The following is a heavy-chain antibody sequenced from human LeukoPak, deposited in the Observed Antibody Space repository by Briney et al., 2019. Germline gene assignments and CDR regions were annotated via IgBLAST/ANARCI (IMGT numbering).Heavy chain of an antibody. Sequence: AGGSLRLSCTTSGFTFGDNAMRWVRQARGKGPEWVGVIRSKAYGATTDYAASLKGRFSISTDDSKSIAYLQMNSLKTEDTAVYYCTTQRTGWPAVYWGQGTLVTVSS. D-gene: IGHD6-19*01. CDR3: TTQRTGWPAVY. CDR1: GFTFGDNA. J-gene: IGHJ4*02. CDR2: IRSKAYGATT. V-gene: IGHV3-49*04.